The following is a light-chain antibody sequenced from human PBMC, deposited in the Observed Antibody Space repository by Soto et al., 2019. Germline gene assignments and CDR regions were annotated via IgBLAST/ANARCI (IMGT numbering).Light chain of an antibody. CDR2: GAS. J-gene: IGKJ1*01. V-gene: IGKV3D-15*01. CDR3: QQYNNWPQGA. CDR1: QSVTSN. Sequence: EILMTQSPDTLSVSPGERVTLSCRASQSVTSNLAWYKQKGGQAPRLLIYGASTRATGIPARFSGGGSGTEFTLTSSNLQSEASAFYYCQQYNNWPQGAFGQGTKVEI.